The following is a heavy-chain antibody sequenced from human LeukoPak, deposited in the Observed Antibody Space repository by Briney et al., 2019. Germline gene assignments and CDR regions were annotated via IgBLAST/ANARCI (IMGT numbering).Heavy chain of an antibody. CDR3: ARLPADY. J-gene: IGHJ4*02. CDR2: IGTSTNYI. CDR1: GFTFSTYS. V-gene: IGHV3-21*01. Sequence: GGSLRISCAASGFTFSTYSMTWVRQAPGKGLEWVSSIGTSTNYIYYADSVKGRFTISRDNAKNSLYLQMNSLRAEDTAVYYCARLPADYWGQGTLVTVSS.